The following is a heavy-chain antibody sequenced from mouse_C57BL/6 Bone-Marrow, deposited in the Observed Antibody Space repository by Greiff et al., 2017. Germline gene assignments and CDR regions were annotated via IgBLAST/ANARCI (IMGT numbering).Heavy chain of an antibody. V-gene: IGHV1-81*01. CDR3: LGAYGSTFAY. J-gene: IGHJ3*01. CDR2: IYPRSGNT. D-gene: IGHD1-1*01. CDR1: GYTFPSYG. Sequence: VMLVESGAELARPGASVKLSCKASGYTFPSYGISWVKQRTGQGLEWIGEIYPRSGNTYYNEKFKGKATLTADKSSSTAYMELRSLTSEDSAVYFCLGAYGSTFAYWGQGTLVTVSA.